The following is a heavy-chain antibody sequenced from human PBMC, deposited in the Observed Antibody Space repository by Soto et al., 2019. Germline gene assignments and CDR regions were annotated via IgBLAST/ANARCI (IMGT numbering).Heavy chain of an antibody. CDR2: ISWNSGSI. Sequence: GGSLRLSCTASGFTFDDYARHWVRQAPGKGLEWVSGISWNSGSIGYADSVKGRFTISRDNAKNSLYLQMNSLRAEDTALYYCAKDFYGDSGYFDYWGQGTLVTVSS. D-gene: IGHD4-17*01. CDR3: AKDFYGDSGYFDY. V-gene: IGHV3-9*01. CDR1: GFTFDDYA. J-gene: IGHJ4*02.